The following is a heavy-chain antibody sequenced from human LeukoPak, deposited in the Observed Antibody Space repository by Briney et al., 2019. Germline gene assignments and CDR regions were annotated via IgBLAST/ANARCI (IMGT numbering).Heavy chain of an antibody. CDR2: INHSGST. D-gene: IGHD1-26*01. Sequence: MASETLSLTCAVYGGSFSGYYWSWIRQPPGKVLEWIGEINHSGSTNYNPSLKSRVTISVDTSKNQFSLKLSSVTAADTAVYYCARVSGEQRGGFWGQGTLVTVSS. CDR1: GGSFSGYY. J-gene: IGHJ4*02. V-gene: IGHV4-34*01. CDR3: ARVSGEQRGGF.